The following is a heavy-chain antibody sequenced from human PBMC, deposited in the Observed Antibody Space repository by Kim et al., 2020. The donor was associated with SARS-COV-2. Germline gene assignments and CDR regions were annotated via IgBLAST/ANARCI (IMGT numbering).Heavy chain of an antibody. D-gene: IGHD2-2*01. CDR3: ARGPGVVPAAMRYFDY. CDR1: GYTFTSYA. V-gene: IGHV1-3*01. Sequence: ASVKVSCKASGYTFTSYAMHWVRQAPGQRLEWMGWINAGNCNTKYSQKFQGRVTITRDTSASTAYMELSSLRSEDTAVYYCARGPGVVPAAMRYFDYWGQGTLVTVSS. J-gene: IGHJ4*02. CDR2: INAGNCNT.